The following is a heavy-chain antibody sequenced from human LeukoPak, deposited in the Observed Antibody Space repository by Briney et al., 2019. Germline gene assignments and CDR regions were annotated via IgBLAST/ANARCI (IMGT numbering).Heavy chain of an antibody. D-gene: IGHD1-14*01. J-gene: IGHJ4*02. CDR2: ISSSSSTI. CDR3: VKDNPLDY. Sequence: GGSLRLSCAASGLTVSSNCMSWVRQAPGKGLEWVSYISSSSSTIYYADSMKGRFTISRDNSKNTLYLHINSLRPEDTALYYCVKDNPLDYWGQGTLVIVSS. CDR1: GLTVSSNC. V-gene: IGHV3-48*01.